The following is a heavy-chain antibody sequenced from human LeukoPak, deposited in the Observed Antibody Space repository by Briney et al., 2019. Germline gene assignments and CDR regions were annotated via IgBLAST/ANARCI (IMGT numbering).Heavy chain of an antibody. J-gene: IGHJ4*02. V-gene: IGHV4-31*03. CDR1: GGSISSRDHY. CDR3: AIALYYSSGYFFFDY. CDR2: IFYSGST. Sequence: SETLSLTCSVSGGSISSRDHYWSWIRQHPGRGLEWIGYIFYSGSTHYNPSLKSRVTISVDPSKTQFSLKLSSVTAADTAVYYCAIALYYSSGYFFFDYWGQGILVTVSS. D-gene: IGHD3-22*01.